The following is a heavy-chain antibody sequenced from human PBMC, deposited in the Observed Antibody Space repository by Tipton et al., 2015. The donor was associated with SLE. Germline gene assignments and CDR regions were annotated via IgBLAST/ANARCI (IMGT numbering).Heavy chain of an antibody. CDR2: IWHDGSNK. CDR1: GFRSPFTDYG. J-gene: IGHJ2*01. CDR3: ARARGILGGSGWCLEL. V-gene: IGHV3-33*07. Sequence: SLRLSCVASGFRSPFTDYGMYWVRQTPGKGLEWVAVIWHDGSNKNYVDSTKGRFIISKDDSKSTLYLQMNSLTVDDTGPYFCARARGILGGSGWCLELWGRGTLVTVSS. D-gene: IGHD2-15*01.